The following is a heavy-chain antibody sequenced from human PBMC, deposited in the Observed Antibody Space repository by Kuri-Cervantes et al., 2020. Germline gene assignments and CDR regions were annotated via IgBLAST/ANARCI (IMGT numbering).Heavy chain of an antibody. CDR2: IYYSGST. V-gene: IGHV4-61*01. CDR3: ARYKGSSQVYYYGMDV. D-gene: IGHD6-6*01. CDR1: GGSVSSGSYY. Sequence: SETLSLTCTVSGGSVSSGSYYWSWIRQPPGKGLEWIGYIYYSGSTNYNPSLKSRVTISVDTSKNQFSLKLSSVTAADTAVYYCARYKGSSQVYYYGMDVWGQGTTVTVSS. J-gene: IGHJ6*02.